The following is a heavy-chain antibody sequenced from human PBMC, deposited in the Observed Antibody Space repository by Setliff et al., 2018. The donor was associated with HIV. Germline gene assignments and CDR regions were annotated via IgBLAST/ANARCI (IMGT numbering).Heavy chain of an antibody. Sequence: GASVKVSCKASGYSFTTYAVIWVRQAPGQGLEWMGWISGYNGQTKDAQKFQGRLIMTTDTATSTSYMEMRSLRSDDTAIYYCARARYGGFDHWGQGSLVTVSS. D-gene: IGHD3-16*01. CDR2: ISGYNGQT. CDR1: GYSFTTYA. J-gene: IGHJ4*02. CDR3: ARARYGGFDH. V-gene: IGHV1-18*01.